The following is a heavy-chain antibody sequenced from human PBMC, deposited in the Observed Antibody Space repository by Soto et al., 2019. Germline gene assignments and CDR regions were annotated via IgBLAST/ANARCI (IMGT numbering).Heavy chain of an antibody. D-gene: IGHD2-2*01. J-gene: IGHJ4*02. CDR2: INAGNGNT. V-gene: IGHV1-3*01. CDR1: GYTFTSYA. CDR3: ASSGLPAATLRLDY. Sequence: ASVKVSCKASGYTFTSYAMHWVRQAPGLRLEWMGWINAGNGNTKYSQKFQGRVTITRDTSASTAYMELSSLRSEDTAVYYCASSGLPAATLRLDYWGQGTLVTVSS.